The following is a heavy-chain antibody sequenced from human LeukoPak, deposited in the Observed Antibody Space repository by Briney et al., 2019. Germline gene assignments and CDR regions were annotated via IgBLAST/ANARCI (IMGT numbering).Heavy chain of an antibody. CDR1: GFTFSTYW. Sequence: GGSLRLSCAASGFTFSTYWMHWVRQAPGKGLVWVSRINPDGTTTSYADSVKGRFTISRDNAKDTVYLQRNSLRAEDTAVYYCARVSIGWYSFDYWGQGTLVTVSS. J-gene: IGHJ4*02. V-gene: IGHV3-74*01. CDR2: INPDGTTT. D-gene: IGHD6-19*01. CDR3: ARVSIGWYSFDY.